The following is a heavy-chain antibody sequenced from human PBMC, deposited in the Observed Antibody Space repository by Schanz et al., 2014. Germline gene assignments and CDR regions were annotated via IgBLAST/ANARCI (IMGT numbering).Heavy chain of an antibody. CDR1: GFNFRNYW. D-gene: IGHD2-8*01. J-gene: IGHJ6*03. CDR2: IKQEGDEK. Sequence: EGQLVESGGGLVQPGGSLRLSCVVSGFNFRNYWMSWVRQAPGKGLEWVSSIKQEGDEKNYVDSVKGRFTSSRDNAKNSLMLQMNSLRADDTAVYYCVRDRGFCANDICWLRYYMDVWGNGTTVTVSS. V-gene: IGHV3-7*01. CDR3: VRDRGFCANDICWLRYYMDV.